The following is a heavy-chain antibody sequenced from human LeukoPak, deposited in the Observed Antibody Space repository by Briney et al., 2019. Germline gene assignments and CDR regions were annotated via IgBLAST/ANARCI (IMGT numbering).Heavy chain of an antibody. J-gene: IGHJ3*02. D-gene: IGHD5-12*01. Sequence: SETLSLTCNVSGASIRSGRFHWSWIRQPAGKGLQWIGRINLSGNIDYNPSLWGRLTLSLHTSNNQFSLKLTSMTAADTAMYYCARLRLPATLGAFDIWGQGTMVTVSS. V-gene: IGHV4-61*02. CDR1: GASIRSGRFH. CDR3: ARLRLPATLGAFDI. CDR2: INLSGNI.